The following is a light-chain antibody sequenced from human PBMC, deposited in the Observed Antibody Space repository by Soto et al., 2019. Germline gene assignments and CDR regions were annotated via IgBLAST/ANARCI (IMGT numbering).Light chain of an antibody. J-gene: IGKJ1*01. V-gene: IGKV3-20*01. Sequence: EIVFTQSPCTLSVSPGERATLSCRASQSVSSSYLAWYQQKPGQAPRLLIYAASSRATGIPDRFSGSGSGTDFTLTISRLQPEDFAVYYCQQYGNSPRTFGQGTKVDI. CDR2: AAS. CDR3: QQYGNSPRT. CDR1: QSVSSSY.